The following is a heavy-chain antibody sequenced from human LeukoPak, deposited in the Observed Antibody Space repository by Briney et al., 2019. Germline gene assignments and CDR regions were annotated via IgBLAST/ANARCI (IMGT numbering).Heavy chain of an antibody. V-gene: IGHV3-48*04. CDR3: AELGITMIGGV. J-gene: IGHJ6*04. CDR2: ISSSSRTI. Sequence: GGSLRLSCAASGFTFSSYSMNWVRQAPGKGLEWLSYISSSSRTIYYADSVKGRFTISRDNAKNSLYLQMNSLRAEDTAVYYCAELGITMIGGVWGKGTTVTISS. D-gene: IGHD3-10*02. CDR1: GFTFSSYS.